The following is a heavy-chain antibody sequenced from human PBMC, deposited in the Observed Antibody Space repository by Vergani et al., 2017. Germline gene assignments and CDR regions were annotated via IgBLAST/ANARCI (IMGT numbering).Heavy chain of an antibody. CDR3: ARDTVTSPYYYYYGMDV. CDR1: GYTFTSYY. V-gene: IGHV1-46*01. Sequence: QVQLVQSGAEVKKPGASVKVSCKASGYTFTSYYMHWVRQAPGQGLEWMGIINPSGGSTSYAQKFQGRVTMTRDTSTSTVYMELSSLRSEDTAVYYCARDTVTSPYYYYYGMDVWGQGTTVTVSS. J-gene: IGHJ6*02. D-gene: IGHD4-17*01. CDR2: INPSGGST.